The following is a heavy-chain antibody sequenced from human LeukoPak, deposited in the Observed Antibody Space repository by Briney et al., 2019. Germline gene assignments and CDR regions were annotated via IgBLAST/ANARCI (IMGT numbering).Heavy chain of an antibody. V-gene: IGHV4-59*01. CDR1: GGSISSYY. CDR3: ASVSGGDYGDYYCYGMDV. D-gene: IGHD4-17*01. CDR2: IYYSGST. J-gene: IGHJ6*02. Sequence: PSETLSLTCTVSGGSISSYYWSWIRQPPGKGLEWIGYIYYSGSTNYNPSLKSRVTISVDTSKNQFSLKLSSVTAADTAVYYCASVSGGDYGDYYCYGMDVWGQGTTVTVSS.